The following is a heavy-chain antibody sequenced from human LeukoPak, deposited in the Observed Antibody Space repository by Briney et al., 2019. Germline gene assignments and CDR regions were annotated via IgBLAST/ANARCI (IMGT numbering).Heavy chain of an antibody. J-gene: IGHJ4*02. CDR3: AGERGEEYSSGWYKTNYFDN. CDR1: GDSFSSVTDY. V-gene: IGHV4-39*07. Sequence: PSETLSLSCTVSGDSFSSVTDYWARIRQPPGKGVEWIASVDYSGGTYYNPSLESRVAISADMSKNQFSLKLTSVTGADTAVYYCAGERGEEYSSGWYKTNYFDNWGQGIRVTVSS. CDR2: VDYSGGT. D-gene: IGHD6-19*01.